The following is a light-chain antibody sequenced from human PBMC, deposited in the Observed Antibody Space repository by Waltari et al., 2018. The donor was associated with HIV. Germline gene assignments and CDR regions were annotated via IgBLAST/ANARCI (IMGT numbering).Light chain of an antibody. J-gene: IGLJ3*02. CDR3: AAWDDSLNAWV. CDR2: SNN. Sequence: QSVLTQPPSASGTPGQRVSIACSGSSSNIGSNIVHWYQQLPGTAPKLLIYSNNQRPSGVPDRFSGSESGTSASLAISGLQSEDEADYYCAAWDDSLNAWVFGGGTKLTVL. V-gene: IGLV1-44*01. CDR1: SSNIGSNI.